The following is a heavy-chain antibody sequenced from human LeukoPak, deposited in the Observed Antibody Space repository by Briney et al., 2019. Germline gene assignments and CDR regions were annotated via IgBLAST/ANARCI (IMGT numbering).Heavy chain of an antibody. J-gene: IGHJ2*01. Sequence: KPSETLSLTCTVSGGSISSYCWSWIRQPPGKGLEWIGYIYYSGSTNYNPSLKSRVTISVDTSKYQCSLRLSSVTAADTAVYYCARDYSYGYFRYFDLWGRGTLVTVSS. CDR1: GGSISSYC. D-gene: IGHD5-18*01. CDR3: ARDYSYGYFRYFDL. CDR2: IYYSGST. V-gene: IGHV4-59*12.